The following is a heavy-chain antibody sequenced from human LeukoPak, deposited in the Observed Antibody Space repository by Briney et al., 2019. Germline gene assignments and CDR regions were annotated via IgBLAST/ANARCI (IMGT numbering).Heavy chain of an antibody. D-gene: IGHD5-18*01. CDR2: ISSSSSYT. Sequence: GGSLRLSCAASGFTFSDYYMSWIRQAPGKGLEWDSYISSSSSYTNYADSVKGRFTISRDNAKNSLYLQMNSLRAEDTAVYYCARKESFGYSYGGENWFDPWGQGTLVTVSS. J-gene: IGHJ5*02. V-gene: IGHV3-11*06. CDR3: ARKESFGYSYGGENWFDP. CDR1: GFTFSDYY.